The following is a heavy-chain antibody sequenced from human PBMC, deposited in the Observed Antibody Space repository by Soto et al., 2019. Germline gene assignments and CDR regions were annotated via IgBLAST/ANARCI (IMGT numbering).Heavy chain of an antibody. CDR3: ARTFIGRSSWFDP. D-gene: IGHD2-15*01. V-gene: IGHV1-2*04. J-gene: IGHJ5*02. CDR1: GYTFTGYY. Sequence: QVQLVQSGAEVKKPGASVKVSCKASGYTFTGYYMHWVRQAPGQGLEWMGWINPNSGGTNYAQKFQGWVTMTRDTSISTAYMELSRLRSDDTAVYYCARTFIGRSSWFDPWAREPWSPSPQ. CDR2: INPNSGGT.